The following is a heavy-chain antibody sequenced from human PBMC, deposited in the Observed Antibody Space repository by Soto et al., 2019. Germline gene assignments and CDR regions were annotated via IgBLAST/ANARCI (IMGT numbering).Heavy chain of an antibody. V-gene: IGHV1-3*01. CDR3: ARDLGGWPDY. CDR1: GYTFTSYA. D-gene: IGHD6-19*01. J-gene: IGHJ4*02. CDR2: INAGNGNT. Sequence: QVQLVQSGAEVKKPGSSVKVSCKASGYTFTSYAIHWVRHAPGQRLEWMGCINAGNGNTKYSQKCQERVTITRATPSSTADRELSSLRSEDTAVYYCARDLGGWPDYWGQGTLVTVSS.